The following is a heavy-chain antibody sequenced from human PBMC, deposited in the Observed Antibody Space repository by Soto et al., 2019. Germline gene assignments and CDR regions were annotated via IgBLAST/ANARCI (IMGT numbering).Heavy chain of an antibody. D-gene: IGHD2-15*01. V-gene: IGHV3-11*06. J-gene: IGHJ5*02. CDR2: ISPGSRYP. Sequence: GGSLRLSCAGSGFTFGGSYMSWIRQAPGKGLEWLSYISPGSRYPAYADSVKGRFTISRDNAKRSLYLQMMSLTAEDTAIYYCVRGGGGGLFDPWGQGTMVTVSS. CDR1: GFTFGGSY. CDR3: VRGGGGGLFDP.